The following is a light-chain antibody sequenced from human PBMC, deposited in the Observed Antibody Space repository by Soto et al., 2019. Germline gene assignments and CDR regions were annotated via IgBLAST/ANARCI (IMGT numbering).Light chain of an antibody. CDR3: AAWDDSLNGLV. J-gene: IGLJ2*01. CDR1: SSNIGSNT. Sequence: QAVVTQPPSASGTPGQRVTISCSGSSSNIGSNTVNWYQQLPGTAPKLLIYRNNQRPSGVPDRFSGSKSGTSASLAISGLQSEDEADYHCAAWDDSLNGLVFGGGTKLTVL. CDR2: RNN. V-gene: IGLV1-44*01.